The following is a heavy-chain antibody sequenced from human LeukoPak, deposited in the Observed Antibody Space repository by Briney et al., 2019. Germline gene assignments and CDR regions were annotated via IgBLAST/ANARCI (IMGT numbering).Heavy chain of an antibody. V-gene: IGHV1-2*02. CDR3: ARDLNYYDSSGYYPD. CDR1: GYTFTRYY. D-gene: IGHD3-22*01. Sequence: ASVKLSCKASGYTFTRYYMHWVRQAPGQGLEWMGCINPNSGGTNNAQKFQGRVTMTRDTSISTAYMELSSLRSDDTAVYYCARDLNYYDSSGYYPDWGEGTLVTVSS. CDR2: INPNSGGT. J-gene: IGHJ4*02.